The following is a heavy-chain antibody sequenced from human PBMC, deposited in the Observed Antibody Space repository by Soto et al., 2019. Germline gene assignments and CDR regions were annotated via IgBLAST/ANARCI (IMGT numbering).Heavy chain of an antibody. D-gene: IGHD3-22*01. Sequence: SETLSLTCTVSGGSISSGDYYWSWIRQPPGKGLEWIGYIYYSGSTYYNPSLKSRVTISVDTSKNQFSLKLSSVTAADTAVYYCARVGSAYRKRDNWLDPWGQGTLVTVYS. CDR1: GGSISSGDYY. J-gene: IGHJ5*02. CDR2: IYYSGST. CDR3: ARVGSAYRKRDNWLDP. V-gene: IGHV4-30-4*01.